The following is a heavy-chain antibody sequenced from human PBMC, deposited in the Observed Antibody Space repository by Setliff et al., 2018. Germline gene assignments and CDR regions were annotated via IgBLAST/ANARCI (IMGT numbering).Heavy chain of an antibody. J-gene: IGHJ4*02. V-gene: IGHV1-18*01. CDR1: GFSFSTFG. Sequence: ASVKVSCKTSGFSFSTFGFSWVRQAPGQGLEWMGWISPYSGESNYAQKFQDRLTVSADTSTKTTYMELRSLTSDDTAVYFCTRSRAPRVVLAADFDLWGQGTLVTVSS. CDR2: ISPYSGES. D-gene: IGHD3-16*01. CDR3: TRSRAPRVVLAADFDL.